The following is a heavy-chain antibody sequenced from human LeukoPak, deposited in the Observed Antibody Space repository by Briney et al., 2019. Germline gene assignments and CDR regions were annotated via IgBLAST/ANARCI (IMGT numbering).Heavy chain of an antibody. J-gene: IGHJ5*02. CDR3: ARDPTRFDA. CDR1: GFTFSSHW. D-gene: IGHD1-26*01. CDR2: ISSNGNGI. V-gene: IGHV3-48*03. Sequence: PGGSLRLSCVASGFTFSSHWFSWVRQSPGKGLEWVAYISSNGNGIYYAVSVKGRFTISRDNTKNSLDLQMNSLRVDDTAIYYCARDPTRFDAWGQGILVTVSS.